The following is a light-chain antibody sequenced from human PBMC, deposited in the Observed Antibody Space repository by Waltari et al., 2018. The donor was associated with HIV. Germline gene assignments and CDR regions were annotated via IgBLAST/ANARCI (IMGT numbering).Light chain of an antibody. CDR3: QSYDSRQSGFWV. CDR2: GNT. J-gene: IGLJ3*02. CDR1: SPNIGAGYD. Sequence: QSVLTQPPSVSGAPGQRVTISCTGSSPNIGAGYDVHWYQQLPGTAPKLLIYGNTNQPSGVSDRFAGSKSGTSASLAITGLQAEDEADYYCQSYDSRQSGFWVFGGGTTLTVL. V-gene: IGLV1-40*01.